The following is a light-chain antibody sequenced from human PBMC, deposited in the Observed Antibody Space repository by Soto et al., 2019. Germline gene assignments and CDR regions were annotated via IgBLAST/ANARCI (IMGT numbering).Light chain of an antibody. Sequence: DIQMTQSTSSLSASVGDRVTITCQASQDISNYLNWYQQKPGKAPKLLSYDASNLETGVPSRFSGSGSGTDFTFTISSLQPEDIATYYCQQYDNLPGFTFGPGNKGDIK. CDR2: DAS. V-gene: IGKV1-33*01. CDR1: QDISNY. J-gene: IGKJ3*01. CDR3: QQYDNLPGFT.